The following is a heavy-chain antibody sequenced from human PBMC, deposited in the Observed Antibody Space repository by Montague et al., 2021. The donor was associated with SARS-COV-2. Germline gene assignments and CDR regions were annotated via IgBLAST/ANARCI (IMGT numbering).Heavy chain of an antibody. CDR2: FTGGSGDST. V-gene: IGHV3-23*01. CDR3: AKDRWGVPGPLDPFDY. Sequence: SLRLSCAASGFTFSSYAMSWVRQAPGKGLEWVSTFTGGSGDSTYYANSVKGRFTISRDSSKNTLYLQMNNLRAEDTAVYYCAKDRWGVPGPLDPFDYWGQGTLVTVSS. D-gene: IGHD3-10*01. CDR1: GFTFSSYA. J-gene: IGHJ4*02.